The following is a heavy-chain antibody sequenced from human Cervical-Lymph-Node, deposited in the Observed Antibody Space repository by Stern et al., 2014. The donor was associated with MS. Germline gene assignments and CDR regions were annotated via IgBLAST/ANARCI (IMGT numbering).Heavy chain of an antibody. CDR1: GASIRLYY. CDR3: ARSTMKRSNYYGMDV. Sequence: QVQLQESGPGLVKPSETLSLTCSVSGASIRLYYCNWIRQPPGKGLEWIGYISDSGGTKSNPSLKSRVTISVDTSKNQFSLKLTSVTAADTAVYYCARSTMKRSNYYGMDVWGQGTTVTVSS. J-gene: IGHJ6*02. V-gene: IGHV4-59*01. D-gene: IGHD5/OR15-5a*01. CDR2: ISDSGGT.